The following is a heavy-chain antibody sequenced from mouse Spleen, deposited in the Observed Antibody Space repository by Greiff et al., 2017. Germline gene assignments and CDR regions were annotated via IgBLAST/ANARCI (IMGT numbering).Heavy chain of an antibody. CDR3: ARAGSSYGYYAMDY. D-gene: IGHD1-1*01. CDR2: INPNNGGT. CDR1: GYSFTDYN. V-gene: IGHV1-18*01. Sequence: VQLQQSGPELVKPGASVKISCKASGYSFTDYNMNWVKQSHGKSLEWIGDINPNNGGTSYNQKFKGKATLTVDKSSSTAYMELRSLTSEDSAVYYCARAGSSYGYYAMDYWGQGTSVTVSS. J-gene: IGHJ4*01.